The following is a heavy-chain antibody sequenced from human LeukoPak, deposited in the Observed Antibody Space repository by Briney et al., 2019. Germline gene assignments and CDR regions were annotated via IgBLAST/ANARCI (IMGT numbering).Heavy chain of an antibody. V-gene: IGHV5-51*01. Sequence: GESLKISYQGSGFSFPIYWIGWVRQMLGKGLEWMGNIYPGDSDTTYSPSFQGQVSISADRSISTAYLQWSSLKTSDSAIYYCARRVGSKSSGYYMDVWGNGTTVTVSS. J-gene: IGHJ6*03. CDR2: IYPGDSDT. CDR1: GFSFPIYW. D-gene: IGHD6-19*01. CDR3: ARRVGSKSSGYYMDV.